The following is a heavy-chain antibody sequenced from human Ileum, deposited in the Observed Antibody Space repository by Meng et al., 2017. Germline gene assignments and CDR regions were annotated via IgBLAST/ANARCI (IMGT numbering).Heavy chain of an antibody. J-gene: IGHJ4*02. V-gene: IGHV4-34*01. Sequence: GQLKRGGSGPLMPSWTHALSWLVEGGSVGEYYWRWIREPPGKGLAWIGEIQHSGSTTYYPSLRVLVTTSVDTSKSQFSLKLSSVTAADTAVYYCARVDFRGNDHDSSGLGYWGQGTLVTVSS. CDR3: ARVDFRGNDHDSSGLGY. CDR1: GGSVGEYY. D-gene: IGHD3-22*01. CDR2: IQHSGST.